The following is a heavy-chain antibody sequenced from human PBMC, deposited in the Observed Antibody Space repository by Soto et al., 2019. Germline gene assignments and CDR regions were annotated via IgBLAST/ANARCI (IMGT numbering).Heavy chain of an antibody. V-gene: IGHV4-39*01. CDR1: FASFTSNNYH. D-gene: IGHD2-15*01. CDR2: ISYTGTT. J-gene: IGHJ4*02. Sequence: QLQLQESGPGLVKPSETLSLTCSVSFASFTSNNYHWGWIRQPPGKGLEWIGSISYTGTTYHSPSLKIRVTISADTSKKQFSLKLDSATAADTSVYYCARLVVVAPVANVWGQGTLVTFSS. CDR3: ARLVVVAPVANV.